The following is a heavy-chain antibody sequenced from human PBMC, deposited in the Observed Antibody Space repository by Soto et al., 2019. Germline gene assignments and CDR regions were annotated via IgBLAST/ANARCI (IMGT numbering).Heavy chain of an antibody. J-gene: IGHJ4*02. Sequence: GGSLRLSCAASEFTFSSYAMSWVRQAPGKGLEWVSSISGSGRSTYYADSVKGRFTVSRDNSKNTLYLQMNSLRAEDTAVYYCAQGGFYSGEPRFDYWGQGTLVTVSS. V-gene: IGHV3-23*01. CDR1: EFTFSSYA. CDR2: ISGSGRST. CDR3: AQGGFYSGEPRFDY. D-gene: IGHD6-19*01.